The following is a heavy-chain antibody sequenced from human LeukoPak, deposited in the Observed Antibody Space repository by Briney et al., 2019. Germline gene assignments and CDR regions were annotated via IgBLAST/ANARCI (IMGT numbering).Heavy chain of an antibody. V-gene: IGHV3-30-3*01. Sequence: PGRSLRLSCAASGFTFSNYAMHWVRQAPGKGLEWVTVISYDGSNKYYADSVKGRFTISRDNSKNTLYLQMNSLSAEDTAVYYCAREESGSLPDYWGQGTLVTVSS. D-gene: IGHD1-26*01. CDR2: ISYDGSNK. CDR3: AREESGSLPDY. CDR1: GFTFSNYA. J-gene: IGHJ4*02.